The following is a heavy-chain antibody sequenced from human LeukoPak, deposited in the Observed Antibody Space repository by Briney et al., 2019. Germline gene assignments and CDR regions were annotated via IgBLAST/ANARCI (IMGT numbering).Heavy chain of an antibody. D-gene: IGHD4-17*01. CDR1: GGSISTYY. CDR2: IYYNGNT. Sequence: PSETLSLTCTVSGGSISTYYWSWIRQPPGKGLEWIGYIYYNGNTNYNPSLKSRVAISVDTSKNQFSLKLSSVTAADTAVYYCARRLTTVTARNWFDPWGQGTLVTVSS. V-gene: IGHV4-59*01. CDR3: ARRLTTVTARNWFDP. J-gene: IGHJ5*02.